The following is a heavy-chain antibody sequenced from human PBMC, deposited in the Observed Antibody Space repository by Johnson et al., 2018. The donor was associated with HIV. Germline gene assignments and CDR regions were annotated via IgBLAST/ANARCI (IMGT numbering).Heavy chain of an antibody. CDR1: GFTFSSYG. CDR2: IYSGGST. D-gene: IGHD3-10*02. CDR3: AREVFTMFGATQRGAFDI. V-gene: IGHV3-NL1*01. Sequence: QMLLVESGGGVVQPGGSLRLSCAASGFTFSSYGMHWVRQAPGKGLEWVSVIYSGGSTYYADSVKGRFTISRDNSKNTLYLQMNSLRAEDTAVYYCAREVFTMFGATQRGAFDIWGQGTMVTVSS. J-gene: IGHJ3*02.